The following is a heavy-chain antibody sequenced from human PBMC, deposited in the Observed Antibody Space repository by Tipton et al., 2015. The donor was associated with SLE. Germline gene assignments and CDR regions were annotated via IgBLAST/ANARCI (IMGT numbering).Heavy chain of an antibody. Sequence: TLSLTCTVSGGSVSSGSYYWSWIRQPPGKGLEWIGYIYCSGSTNYNPSLKSRVTIPVDTSKNQFSLKLSSVTAADTAVYYYASIVSDGSSGVIPGDYWGQGTLVTVSS. V-gene: IGHV4-61*01. D-gene: IGHD3-22*01. CDR1: GGSVSSGSYY. CDR3: ASIVSDGSSGVIPGDY. J-gene: IGHJ4*02. CDR2: IYCSGST.